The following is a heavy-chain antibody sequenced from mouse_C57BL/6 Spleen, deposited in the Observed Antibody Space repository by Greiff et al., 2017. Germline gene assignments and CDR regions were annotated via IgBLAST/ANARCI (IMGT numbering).Heavy chain of an antibody. Sequence: VQLQQPGAELVKPGASVKLSCKASGYTFTSYWMHWVKQRPGQGLEWIGMIHPNSGSTNYNEKFKSKATLTVDKSSSTAYMQLSSLTSEDSAVYYCAREGGGYYDYAWFAYWGQGTLVTVSA. CDR1: GYTFTSYW. CDR2: IHPNSGST. J-gene: IGHJ3*01. D-gene: IGHD2-4*01. V-gene: IGHV1-64*01. CDR3: AREGGGYYDYAWFAY.